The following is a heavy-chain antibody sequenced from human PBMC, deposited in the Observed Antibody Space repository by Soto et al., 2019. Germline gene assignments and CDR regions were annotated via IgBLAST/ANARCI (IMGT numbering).Heavy chain of an antibody. Sequence: XVQLQESGPGLVKPSGTLSLTCAVSGGSISSSNWWSWVRQPPGKGLEWIGEIYHSGSTHYNPSLKSRVTIAVDKSKNQFSLKLSSVPAADTAVYYCARGWESGSLDFDLWGRGTLVTVSS. CDR3: ARGWESGSLDFDL. CDR1: GGSISSSNW. CDR2: IYHSGST. D-gene: IGHD1-26*01. V-gene: IGHV4-4*02. J-gene: IGHJ2*01.